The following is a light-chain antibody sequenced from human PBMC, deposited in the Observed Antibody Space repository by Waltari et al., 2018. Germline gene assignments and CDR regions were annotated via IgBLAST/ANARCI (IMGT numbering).Light chain of an antibody. V-gene: IGKV1-5*03. J-gene: IGKJ4*01. CDR1: QSFLDW. Sequence: DIQMTQSPSTLSASVGYRVTITCRASQSFLDWLAWYQQKPGKAPKLLIYKTSSLKSGVPSRFSGSASGTEFTLTISSLQPDDFATYYCQRYESYPFTFGGGTKVEIK. CDR3: QRYESYPFT. CDR2: KTS.